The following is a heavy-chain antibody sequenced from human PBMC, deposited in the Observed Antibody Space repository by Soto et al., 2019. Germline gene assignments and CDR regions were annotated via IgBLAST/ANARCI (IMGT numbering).Heavy chain of an antibody. CDR2: IIPIFGTA. Sequence: SVKVSCKASGGTFSSYAISWVRQAPGQGLERMGGIIPIFGTANYAQKFQGRVTITADKSTSTAYMELSSLRSEDTAVYYCARAQGDSSGYYPNAFDIWGQGTMVTVSS. D-gene: IGHD3-22*01. CDR3: ARAQGDSSGYYPNAFDI. CDR1: GGTFSSYA. V-gene: IGHV1-69*06. J-gene: IGHJ3*02.